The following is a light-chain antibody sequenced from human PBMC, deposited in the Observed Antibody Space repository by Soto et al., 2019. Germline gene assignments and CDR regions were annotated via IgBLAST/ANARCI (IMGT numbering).Light chain of an antibody. CDR1: QSVSSSY. V-gene: IGKV3-20*01. J-gene: IGKJ1*01. CDR2: GAS. CDR3: QQCGSSPRT. Sequence: EIGLTQCPGTLSLSPGERATLSCRASQSVSSSYLAWYQQKPGQAPRLLIYGASSRATGIPDRFSGSGSGTDFTLTISRLEPEDFAVYYCQQCGSSPRTFGQGTKVDIK.